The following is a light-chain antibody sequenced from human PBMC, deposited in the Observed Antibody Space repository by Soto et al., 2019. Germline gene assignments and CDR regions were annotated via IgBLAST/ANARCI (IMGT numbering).Light chain of an antibody. CDR1: SSNIGRNA. CDR3: ATWDDSLDGPV. V-gene: IGLV1-44*01. J-gene: IGLJ7*01. Sequence: QSLLTQPPSASGAPGQRVTISCSGSSSNIGRNAVNWYRQLPGTAPRLLIYTNDLRPSGVPDRFSASRSGTSASLAISGLQSEDEANFYCATWDDSLDGPVFGGGTQLTVL. CDR2: TND.